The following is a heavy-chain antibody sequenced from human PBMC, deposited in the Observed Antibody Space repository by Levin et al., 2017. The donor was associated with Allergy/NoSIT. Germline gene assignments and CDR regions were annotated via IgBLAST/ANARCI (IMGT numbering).Heavy chain of an antibody. J-gene: IGHJ5*02. Sequence: GESLKISCAASGFTFSSYAMSWVRQAPGKGLEWVSAISGSGVSTYYADSVKGRLTISRDNSKNTLYLQMNSLRADDTAVYYCAKEPQYSSTLCWFDPWGQGTLVTVSS. V-gene: IGHV3-23*01. D-gene: IGHD6-13*01. CDR3: AKEPQYSSTLCWFDP. CDR1: GFTFSSYA. CDR2: ISGSGVST.